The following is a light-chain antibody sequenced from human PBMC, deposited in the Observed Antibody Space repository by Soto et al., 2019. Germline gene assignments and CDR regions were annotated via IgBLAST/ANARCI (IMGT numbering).Light chain of an antibody. Sequence: DIQMTQSPSALSASVGDTVTLTCRASQSIGSRLAWYQQKPGRPPKLLIYRASSSQSGVPSRFSGSGSGTEFTLTIHSLQPDDFATYYCQQCNIFGTFGQGTKVDIK. V-gene: IGKV1-5*03. CDR2: RAS. CDR3: QQCNIFGT. CDR1: QSIGSR. J-gene: IGKJ1*01.